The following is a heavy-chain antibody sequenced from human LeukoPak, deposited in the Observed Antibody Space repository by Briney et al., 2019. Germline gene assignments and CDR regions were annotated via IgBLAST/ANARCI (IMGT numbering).Heavy chain of an antibody. J-gene: IGHJ4*02. V-gene: IGHV3-7*01. CDR1: GFTFSNYW. CDR3: ALNMVGGQIFDF. Sequence: GGSLRLSCAASGFTFSNYWLSWLRQAPGKGLEGVADIKRDESEQHYVDSVKGRFTISRDNAKNSLYLQMNSLRAEDTAVYYCALNMVGGQIFDFWGQGTLVTVSS. D-gene: IGHD3-10*01. CDR2: IKRDESEQ.